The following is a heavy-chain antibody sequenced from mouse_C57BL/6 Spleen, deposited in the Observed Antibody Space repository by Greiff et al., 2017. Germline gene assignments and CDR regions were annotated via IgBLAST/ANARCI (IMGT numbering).Heavy chain of an antibody. V-gene: IGHV5-4*01. Sequence: EVKLMESGGGLVKPGGSLKLSCAASGFTFSSYAMSWVRQTPEKRLEWVATISDGGSYTYYPDNVKGRFTISRDNAKNNLYLQMSHLKSEDTAMYYCARESSRDYAMDYWGQGTSVTVSS. CDR1: GFTFSSYA. D-gene: IGHD3-3*01. CDR2: ISDGGSYT. J-gene: IGHJ4*01. CDR3: ARESSRDYAMDY.